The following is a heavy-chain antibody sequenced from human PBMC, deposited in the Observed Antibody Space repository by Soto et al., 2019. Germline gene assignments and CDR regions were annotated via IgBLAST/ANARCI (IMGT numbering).Heavy chain of an antibody. D-gene: IGHD3-22*01. J-gene: IGHJ6*04. CDR1: GGTFSSYA. CDR3: ARVSSITMIVATSGMDG. V-gene: IGHV1-69*06. CDR2: IVPIFGTA. Sequence: SSVKVSCKASGGTFSSYAISWVRQAPGQGLEWMGGIVPIFGTANYAQKFQGRVTITADKSTSTAYMELSSLRSEDTAVYYCARVSSITMIVATSGMDGWGKGTTVTVAS.